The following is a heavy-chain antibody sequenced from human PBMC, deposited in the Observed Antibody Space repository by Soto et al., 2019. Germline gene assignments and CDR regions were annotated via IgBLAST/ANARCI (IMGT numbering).Heavy chain of an antibody. CDR2: ISWDGGST. D-gene: IGHD3-3*01. CDR1: GFTFSSYW. Sequence: GGSLRLSCAASGFTFSSYWMSWVRQAPGKGLEWVSLISWDGGSTYYADSVKGRFTISRDNSKNSLYLQMNSLRTEDTALYYCAKDIRGGIRFLEWPDISYYYGMDVWGQGTTVTVSS. CDR3: AKDIRGGIRFLEWPDISYYYGMDV. V-gene: IGHV3-43*01. J-gene: IGHJ6*02.